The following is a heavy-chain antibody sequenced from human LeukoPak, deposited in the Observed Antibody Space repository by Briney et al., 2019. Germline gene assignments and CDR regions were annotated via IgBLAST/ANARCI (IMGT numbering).Heavy chain of an antibody. CDR1: GGSFSGYY. V-gene: IGHV4-34*01. CDR3: ARDVPYCSSTSCYAGWFDP. J-gene: IGHJ5*02. Sequence: SETLSLTCAVSGGSFSGYYWSWIRQPPGKGLEWIGEINHSGSTNYNPSLKSRVTISVDTSKNQFSLKLSSVTAADTAVYYCARDVPYCSSTSCYAGWFDPWGQGTLVTVSS. D-gene: IGHD2-2*01. CDR2: INHSGST.